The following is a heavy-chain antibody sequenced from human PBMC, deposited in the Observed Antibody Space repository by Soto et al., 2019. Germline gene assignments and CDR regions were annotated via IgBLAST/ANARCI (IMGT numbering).Heavy chain of an antibody. CDR2: IIPIFDTT. J-gene: IGHJ6*02. D-gene: IGHD6-13*01. V-gene: IGHV1-69*01. Sequence: QVQLVQSGAEVKKPGYSVKVSCKASGGTFSTYGINWVRQAPGQGLEWMGGIIPIFDTTNYAQKFQGKFTITADESTSTVYMELSSLRSEDTAVYYCASDEAAAAASGMDVWGQGTRVTVSS. CDR3: ASDEAAAAASGMDV. CDR1: GGTFSTYG.